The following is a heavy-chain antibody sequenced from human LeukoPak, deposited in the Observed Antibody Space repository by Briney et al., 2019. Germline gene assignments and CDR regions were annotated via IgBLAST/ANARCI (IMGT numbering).Heavy chain of an antibody. V-gene: IGHV1-46*01. CDR3: ARDGTGTGQPLYYFDY. Sequence: ASVKVSCKASGYTFTSYYMHWVRQAPGQGLEWMGIINPSGGSTSYAQKFQGRVTMTRDTFTSTVYMELSSLRSEDTAVYYCARDGTGTGQPLYYFDYWGQGTLVTVSS. D-gene: IGHD1-1*01. CDR1: GYTFTSYY. J-gene: IGHJ4*02. CDR2: INPSGGST.